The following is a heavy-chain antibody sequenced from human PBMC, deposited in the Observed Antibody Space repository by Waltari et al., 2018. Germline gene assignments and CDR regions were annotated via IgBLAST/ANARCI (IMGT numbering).Heavy chain of an antibody. CDR3: ARDEERWLVKFDY. Sequence: QVQLVQSGAEVKKPGASVKVSCKASGYTFTGFYIHWVRQAPGQGLEWMGWINPNKGGTNYAQNFRGRVTMTTDTSINTVYMELRSLRFDDTAVYYCARDEERWLVKFDYWGPGPLVTVSS. CDR1: GYTFTGFY. J-gene: IGHJ4*02. V-gene: IGHV1-2*02. D-gene: IGHD6-19*01. CDR2: INPNKGGT.